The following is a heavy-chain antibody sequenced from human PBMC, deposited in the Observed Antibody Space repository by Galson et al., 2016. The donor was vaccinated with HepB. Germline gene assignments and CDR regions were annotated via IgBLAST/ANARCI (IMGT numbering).Heavy chain of an antibody. CDR3: ARDKVAPRSYGRYYYYGMDV. V-gene: IGHV1-69*04. J-gene: IGHJ6*02. CDR1: GGTFSTYA. Sequence: SVKVSCKASGGTFSTYAINWVRQAPGQGLEWMGRIIPILGIANYAQKFQGRVTITADKSTSTAYMELSSLRSEDTAVYYCARDKVAPRSYGRYYYYGMDVWGQGTTVTVSS. D-gene: IGHD5-18*01. CDR2: IIPILGIA.